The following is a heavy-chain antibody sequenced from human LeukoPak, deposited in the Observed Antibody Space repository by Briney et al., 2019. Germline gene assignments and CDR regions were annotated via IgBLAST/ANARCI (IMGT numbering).Heavy chain of an antibody. D-gene: IGHD1-14*01. CDR3: ARGPNSNRSGLDF. V-gene: IGHV3-74*01. J-gene: IGHJ4*02. Sequence: PGGSLRLSCAASGFTFSSYWMHWARQLPGKGLVWVSRISPTGSTTSYADSVKGRFTVSRDNAKNTLYLQVNNLRAEDTAVYYCARGPNSNRSGLDFWGQGTLLTVSS. CDR2: ISPTGSTT. CDR1: GFTFSSYW.